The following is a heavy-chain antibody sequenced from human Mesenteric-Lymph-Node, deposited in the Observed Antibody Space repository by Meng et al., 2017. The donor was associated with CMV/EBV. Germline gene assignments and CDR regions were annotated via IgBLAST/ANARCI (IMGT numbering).Heavy chain of an antibody. CDR3: ARYTTNYGLDV. Sequence: GGSLRLSCAASGFTFWTYGMHWVRQAPGKGLEWVAFIRHDGNKKDYADSVKGRFIISRDNSKNTLYLQMNSLRADDTAVYYCARYTTNYGLDVWGQGTTVTVSS. V-gene: IGHV3-30*02. CDR1: GFTFWTYG. J-gene: IGHJ6*02. D-gene: IGHD2-2*02. CDR2: IRHDGNKK.